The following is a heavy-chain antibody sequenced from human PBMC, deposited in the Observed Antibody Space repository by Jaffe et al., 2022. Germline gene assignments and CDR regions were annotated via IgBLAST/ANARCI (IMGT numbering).Heavy chain of an antibody. D-gene: IGHD5-12*01. CDR1: GGSISSGSYY. Sequence: QVQLQESGPGLVKPSQTLSLTCTVSGGSISSGSYYWSWIRQPAGKGLEWIGRIYTSGSTNYNPSLKSRVTISVDTSKNQFSLKLSSVTAADTAVYYCARAGPTGDGYACLHWGQGTLVTVSS. V-gene: IGHV4-61*02. CDR2: IYTSGST. CDR3: ARAGPTGDGYACLH. J-gene: IGHJ4*02.